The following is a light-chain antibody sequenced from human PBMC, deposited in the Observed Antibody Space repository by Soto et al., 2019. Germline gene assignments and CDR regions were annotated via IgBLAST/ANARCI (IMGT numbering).Light chain of an antibody. CDR1: SSDVGSYNL. V-gene: IGLV2-23*01. Sequence: QSALTQPASVSGSPGQSITISCTGTSSDVGSYNLVSWYQQHPGKAPKLMIYEGSKRPSGVSNRFSGSKSGNTASLTISGLHAEDEAHYYCCSYAGSSTVVFGGGTKVTVL. J-gene: IGLJ2*01. CDR3: CSYAGSSTVV. CDR2: EGS.